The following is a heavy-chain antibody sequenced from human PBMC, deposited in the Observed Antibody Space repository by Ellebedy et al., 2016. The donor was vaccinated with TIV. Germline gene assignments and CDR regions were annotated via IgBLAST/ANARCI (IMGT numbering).Heavy chain of an antibody. V-gene: IGHV1-18*01. J-gene: IGHJ4*02. Sequence: ASVKVSCXASGYTFTSYGISWVRQAPGQGLEWMGWISAYNGNTNYAQKLQGRVTMTTDTSTSTAYMELRSLRSDDTAVYYCAREVAVAGTGHRHFDYWGQGTLVTVSS. D-gene: IGHD6-19*01. CDR3: AREVAVAGTGHRHFDY. CDR2: ISAYNGNT. CDR1: GYTFTSYG.